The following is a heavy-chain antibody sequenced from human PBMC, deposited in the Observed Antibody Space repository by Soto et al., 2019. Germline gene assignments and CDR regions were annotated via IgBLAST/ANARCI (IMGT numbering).Heavy chain of an antibody. V-gene: IGHV1-69*13. D-gene: IGHD3-3*01. J-gene: IGHJ3*02. CDR3: ATAHYDFWSGATTDAFDI. CDR2: IIPIFGTA. CDR1: GGTVNSSA. Sequence: GAPVEVACEASGGTVNSSAISGVRQAPGQRLEWMGGIIPIFGTANYAQKFQGRVTITADESTSTAYMELSSLRSEDTAVYYCATAHYDFWSGATTDAFDIWGQGTMVTVSS.